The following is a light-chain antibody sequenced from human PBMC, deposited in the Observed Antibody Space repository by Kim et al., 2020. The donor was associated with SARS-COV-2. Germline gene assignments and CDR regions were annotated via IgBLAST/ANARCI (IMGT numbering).Light chain of an antibody. J-gene: IGLJ3*02. CDR1: RSNIGSNT. Sequence: QSVLTQPPSPSGTPGQRVTISCSGSRSNIGSNTVNWYQQLPGTAPKLLIYSDNQRPSGVPDRFSGSKSGTSASLAISGLQSEDEADDYCAAWDDSLNGPVFGGGTKITVL. CDR2: SDN. V-gene: IGLV1-44*01. CDR3: AAWDDSLNGPV.